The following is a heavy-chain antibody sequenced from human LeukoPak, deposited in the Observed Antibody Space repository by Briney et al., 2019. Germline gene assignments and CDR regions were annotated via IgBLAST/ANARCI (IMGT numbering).Heavy chain of an antibody. Sequence: ASVKVSCKASGYTFTGYYMHWVRQAPGQGLEWMGWINPNSGGTNYAQKFQGRVTMTRDTSISTAYMELSRLRSDDTAVYYCARDRYYDSSPAGGFDYWGQGTLVTVSS. CDR3: ARDRYYDSSPAGGFDY. V-gene: IGHV1-2*02. CDR2: INPNSGGT. J-gene: IGHJ4*02. CDR1: GYTFTGYY. D-gene: IGHD3-22*01.